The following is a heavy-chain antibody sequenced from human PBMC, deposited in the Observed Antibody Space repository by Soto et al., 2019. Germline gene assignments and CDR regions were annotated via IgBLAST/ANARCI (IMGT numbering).Heavy chain of an antibody. Sequence: ASVKVSCKASGYTFTDYYMHWGRRAPGQGLEWMGWINDNSGATRYSQRFQGRVTLTRDTSISTAYMELSSLRSDDTAVYYCARDSAAAAGLSFDSWGQGTRVTVSS. D-gene: IGHD6-13*01. V-gene: IGHV1-2*02. CDR1: GYTFTDYY. CDR3: ARDSAAAAGLSFDS. J-gene: IGHJ4*02. CDR2: INDNSGAT.